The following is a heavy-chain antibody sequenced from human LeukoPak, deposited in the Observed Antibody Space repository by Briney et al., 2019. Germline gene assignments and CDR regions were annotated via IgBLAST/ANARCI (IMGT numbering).Heavy chain of an antibody. J-gene: IGHJ6*03. CDR2: ISGSGGST. Sequence: SGGSLRLSCAASGFTFSSYGMTWVRQAPGKGLEWVSAISGSGGSTYYADSVKGRFTISRDNSKNTLYLQMNSLRAEDTAVYYCAKEGDSSWYIPRQNYYYYMDVWGKGTTVTISS. CDR1: GFTFSSYG. D-gene: IGHD6-13*01. V-gene: IGHV3-23*01. CDR3: AKEGDSSWYIPRQNYYYYMDV.